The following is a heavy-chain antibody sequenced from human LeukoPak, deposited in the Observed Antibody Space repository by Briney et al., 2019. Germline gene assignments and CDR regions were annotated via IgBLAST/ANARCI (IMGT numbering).Heavy chain of an antibody. CDR3: ARDNTDTVTTGYYYYGMDV. J-gene: IGHJ6*02. D-gene: IGHD4-11*01. Sequence: PGGSLRLSCAASGFTFSSYWMSWVRQAPGKGLEWVANIKQDGSEKYYVDSVKGRFTISRDNAKNSLYLQMNSLRAEDTAVYYCARDNTDTVTTGYYYYGMDVWGQGTTVTVSS. CDR2: IKQDGSEK. CDR1: GFTFSSYW. V-gene: IGHV3-7*01.